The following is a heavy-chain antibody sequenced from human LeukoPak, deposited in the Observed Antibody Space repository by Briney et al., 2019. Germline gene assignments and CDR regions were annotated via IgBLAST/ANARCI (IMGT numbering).Heavy chain of an antibody. V-gene: IGHV3-48*03. J-gene: IGHJ6*04. D-gene: IGHD3-22*01. CDR2: ISSSGSTI. Sequence: GGSLRLSCAASGFTFSNYAMSWVRQAPGKGLEWVSYISSSGSTIYYADSVKGRFTISRDNAKNSLYLQMNSLRAEDTAVYYCAELGITMIEGVWGKGTTVTISS. CDR3: AELGITMIEGV. CDR1: GFTFSNYA.